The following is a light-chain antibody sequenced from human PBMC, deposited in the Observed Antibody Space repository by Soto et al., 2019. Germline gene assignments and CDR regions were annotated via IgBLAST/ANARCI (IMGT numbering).Light chain of an antibody. CDR3: QQYGTSEII. CDR2: DTS. J-gene: IGKJ5*01. V-gene: IGKV3-20*01. Sequence: VLTHSAGTVSLPQGERATLSCRASQTLSNSFIAWYQQKPGQAPRLLIYDTSSRATGVPDRYSASGSGTDFTLTISRLEPEDFAVFFCQQYGTSEIIFGQGTRLEI. CDR1: QTLSNSF.